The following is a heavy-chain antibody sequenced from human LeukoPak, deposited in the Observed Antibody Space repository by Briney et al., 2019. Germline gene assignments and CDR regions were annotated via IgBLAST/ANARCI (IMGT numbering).Heavy chain of an antibody. J-gene: IGHJ4*02. CDR1: GFTFSSYA. Sequence: PGGSLRLSCAASGFTFSSYAMHWVRQVPGKGLEWVAVISYDGSNKYYADSVKGRFTISRDNSKNTLYLQMNSLRAGDTAVYYCARDLGIVVVPAAMYFDYWGQGTLVTVSS. V-gene: IGHV3-30*04. CDR2: ISYDGSNK. D-gene: IGHD2-2*01. CDR3: ARDLGIVVVPAAMYFDY.